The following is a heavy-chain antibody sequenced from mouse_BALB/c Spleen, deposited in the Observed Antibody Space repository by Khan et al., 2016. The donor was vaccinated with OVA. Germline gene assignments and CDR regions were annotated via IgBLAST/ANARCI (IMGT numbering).Heavy chain of an antibody. CDR2: IWGGGGT. CDR1: GFSLSRYN. Sequence: VELVESGPGLVSPSQSLSITCTVSGFSLSRYNIHWVRQPPGKGLEWLGMIWGGGGTDYNSTLKSRLSISKDNSKSQAFLKLNSLPTDDTAMYYCARAYYRYDGYYAMDYWGQGTSVTVSS. J-gene: IGHJ4*01. V-gene: IGHV2-6-4*01. D-gene: IGHD2-14*01. CDR3: ARAYYRYDGYYAMDY.